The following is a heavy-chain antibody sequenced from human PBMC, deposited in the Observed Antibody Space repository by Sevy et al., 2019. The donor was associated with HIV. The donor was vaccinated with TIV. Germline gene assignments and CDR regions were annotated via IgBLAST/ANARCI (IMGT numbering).Heavy chain of an antibody. CDR2: IYTGGSA. CDR1: GFSVSSNY. V-gene: IGHV3-53*05. D-gene: IGHD4-17*01. Sequence: GGSLRLSCAASGFSVSSNYMSWVRQAPGKGLEWVSVIYTGGSAYSADSVKGRFTISRDNSKNTLYLQMNSLRAEDTAVYYCARADYGDYSGEFDYWGQGTLVTVSS. CDR3: ARADYGDYSGEFDY. J-gene: IGHJ4*02.